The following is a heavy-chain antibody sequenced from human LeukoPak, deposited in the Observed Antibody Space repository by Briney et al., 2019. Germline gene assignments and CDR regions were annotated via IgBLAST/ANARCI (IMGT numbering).Heavy chain of an antibody. CDR2: ISGDGGST. CDR3: AKDAHYPQAAAGFGVGY. V-gene: IGHV3-43*02. D-gene: IGHD6-13*01. Sequence: QAGGSLRLSCAASGFTFDVYAMHWVRQAPGKGLEWVSLISGDGGSTYYADSVKGRFTISRDNSKNSLYLQMNSLRTEDTALYYCAKDAHYPQAAAGFGVGYWGQGTLVTVSS. J-gene: IGHJ4*02. CDR1: GFTFDVYA.